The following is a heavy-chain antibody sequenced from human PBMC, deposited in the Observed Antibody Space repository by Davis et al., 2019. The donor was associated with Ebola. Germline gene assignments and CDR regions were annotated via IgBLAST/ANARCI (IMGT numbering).Heavy chain of an antibody. Sequence: SGPTLVKPTQTLTLTCAFSGFSFSTSEVGVAWIRQPPGKALEWLALIYWDDDKRFTPSLRNRLTITKDTSKDQVVLTMTNVAPMDTGTYFCAHYGPGYWFDSWGRGTLVTVSS. D-gene: IGHD4-17*01. J-gene: IGHJ5*01. CDR1: GFSFSTSEVG. CDR3: AHYGPGYWFDS. V-gene: IGHV2-5*02. CDR2: IYWDDDK.